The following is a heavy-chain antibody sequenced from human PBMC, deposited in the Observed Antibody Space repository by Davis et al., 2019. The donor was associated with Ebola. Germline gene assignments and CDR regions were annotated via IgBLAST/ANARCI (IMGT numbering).Heavy chain of an antibody. V-gene: IGHV3-73*01. CDR3: SCTWSSFDY. J-gene: IGHJ4*02. CDR2: IRSKANSYAT. D-gene: IGHD3-10*01. CDR1: GFTFSGSA. Sequence: GESLKISCAASGFTFSGSAMHWVRQASGKGLEWVGRIRSKANSYATAYAASVKGRFTISRDDSKNMAYLQMNSLKTEDTAVYYCSCTWSSFDYWGQGTLVTVSS.